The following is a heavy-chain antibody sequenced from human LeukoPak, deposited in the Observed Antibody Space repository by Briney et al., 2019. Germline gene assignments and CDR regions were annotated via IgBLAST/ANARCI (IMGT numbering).Heavy chain of an antibody. CDR3: ARGSSEEMATIAY. V-gene: IGHV1-8*01. Sequence: ASVKVSCKASGCTFTSYAINWVRQATGQGLEWMGWMNPSNGNTGFAQKFQGRLTMTRNTSISTAYMELSSLRSEDTAVYFCARGSSEEMATIAYWGQGTLVTVSS. J-gene: IGHJ4*02. CDR1: GCTFTSYA. D-gene: IGHD5-24*01. CDR2: MNPSNGNT.